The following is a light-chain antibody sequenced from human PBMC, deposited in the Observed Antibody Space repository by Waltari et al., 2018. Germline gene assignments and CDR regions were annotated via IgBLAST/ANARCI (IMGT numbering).Light chain of an antibody. CDR1: SSDVGGYNY. J-gene: IGLJ2*01. CDR2: DVS. V-gene: IGLV2-14*03. CDR3: SSYTSSSTLV. Sequence: QSALTQPASVSGSPGQSITIFCTGTSSDVGGYNYVSWYQQHPGKAPKPVIYDVSYWPSGVSNRFLGAKSGNTASLTISGLQAEDEADYYCSSYTSSSTLVFGGGTKLTVL.